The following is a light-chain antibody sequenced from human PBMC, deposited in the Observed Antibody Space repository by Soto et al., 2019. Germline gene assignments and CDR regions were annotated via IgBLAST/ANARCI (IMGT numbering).Light chain of an antibody. J-gene: IGLJ3*02. CDR2: DVN. CDR1: SSDVGGYPF. CDR3: SSYAGRDIWV. Sequence: QSALTQPRSVSGSPGQSVTLSCTGTSSDVGGYPFVSWYQHHPGKAPKLILYDVNKRPSGVPDRFSGSKSGNVATLTISGLRSEDEADYYCSSYAGRDIWVFGGGTKLTVL. V-gene: IGLV2-11*01.